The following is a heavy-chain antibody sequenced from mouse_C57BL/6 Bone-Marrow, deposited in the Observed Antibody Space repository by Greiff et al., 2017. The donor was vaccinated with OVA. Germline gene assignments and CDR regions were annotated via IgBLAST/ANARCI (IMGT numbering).Heavy chain of an antibody. V-gene: IGHV1-69*01. J-gene: IGHJ3*01. CDR1: GYTFTSYW. CDR2: IDPSDSYT. Sequence: VQLQQPGAELVMPGASVKLSCKASGYTFTSYWMHWVKQRPGQGLEWIGEIDPSDSYTNYTQKFKGKSTLTVDKSSSTAYMQLSSLTSEDSAVYYCARDLGGWFAYWGQGTLVTVSA. CDR3: ARDLGGWFAY. D-gene: IGHD4-1*01.